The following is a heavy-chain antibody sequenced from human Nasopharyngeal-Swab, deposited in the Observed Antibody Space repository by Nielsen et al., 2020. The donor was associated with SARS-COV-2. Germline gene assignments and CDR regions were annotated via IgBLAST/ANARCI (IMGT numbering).Heavy chain of an antibody. J-gene: IGHJ4*02. CDR3: ATAGSYRFDN. Sequence: SCAASVFPFSNSWVHWVRQAPGEGLVWVARINPDGSVRNYADSVKGRFTISRDNAMSTLYLQLNNLRSEDTAVYYCATAGSYRFDNWGQGTLLTVSS. CDR1: VFPFSNSW. CDR2: INPDGSVR. D-gene: IGHD3-10*01. V-gene: IGHV3-74*01.